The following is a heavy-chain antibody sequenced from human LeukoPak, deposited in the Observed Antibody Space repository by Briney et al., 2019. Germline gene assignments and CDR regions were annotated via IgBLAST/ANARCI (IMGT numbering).Heavy chain of an antibody. CDR3: ARGRVRRYSYGFDY. Sequence: SETLSLTCAVYGGSFSGYYWSWIRQPPGKGLEWIGEINHSGSTNYNPSLKSRVTISVDTSKNQFSLKLSSVTAADTAVYYCARGRVRRYSYGFDYWGQGTLGTVSS. V-gene: IGHV4-34*01. J-gene: IGHJ4*02. D-gene: IGHD5-18*01. CDR2: INHSGST. CDR1: GGSFSGYY.